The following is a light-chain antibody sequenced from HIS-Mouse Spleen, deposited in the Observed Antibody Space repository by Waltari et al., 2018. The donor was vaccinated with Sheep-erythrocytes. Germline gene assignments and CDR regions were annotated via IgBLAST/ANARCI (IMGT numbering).Light chain of an antibody. CDR3: QQYGSSPT. CDR1: QSVSSSY. Sequence: EIVLTQSPGTLSLSPGERATLSCRASQSVSSSYLAWYQQKPGQAPGLLIYGASSRATGIPDRFSGSGSGTDFTLTISRLEPEDFAVYYCQQYGSSPTFGHGTKLEIK. CDR2: GAS. V-gene: IGKV3-20*01. J-gene: IGKJ2*01.